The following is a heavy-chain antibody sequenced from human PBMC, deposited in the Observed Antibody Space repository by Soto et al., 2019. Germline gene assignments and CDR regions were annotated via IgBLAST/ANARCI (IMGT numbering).Heavy chain of an antibody. J-gene: IGHJ6*02. Sequence: GGSRRLSCAASGFTFSSYAMHWVRQAPGKGLEWVAVISYDGSNKYYADSVKGRFTISRDNSKNTLYLQMNSLRAEDTAVYYCARSDRTPPYCSSTSCYLLYYYYYGMDVWGQGTTVTVSS. D-gene: IGHD2-2*01. CDR3: ARSDRTPPYCSSTSCYLLYYYYYGMDV. V-gene: IGHV3-30-3*01. CDR1: GFTFSSYA. CDR2: ISYDGSNK.